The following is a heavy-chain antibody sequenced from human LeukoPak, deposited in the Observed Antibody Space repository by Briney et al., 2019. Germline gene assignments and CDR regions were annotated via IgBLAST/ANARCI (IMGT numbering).Heavy chain of an antibody. V-gene: IGHV3-11*06. Sequence: GGSLRLSCAASGFTFSDYYMSWIRQAPGKGLEWVSYISSSSYTNYADSVKGRFTISRDNAKNSLYLQMNSLRAEDTAVYYCARDRRNRVFDIWGQGTMVTVSS. CDR2: ISSSSYT. CDR1: GFTFSDYY. D-gene: IGHD3-16*02. CDR3: ARDRRNRVFDI. J-gene: IGHJ3*02.